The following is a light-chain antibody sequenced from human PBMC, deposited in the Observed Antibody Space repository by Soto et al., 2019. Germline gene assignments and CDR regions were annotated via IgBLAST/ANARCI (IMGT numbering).Light chain of an antibody. CDR1: QAISRS. CDR3: QQANSFPFT. J-gene: IGKJ3*01. CDR2: AAS. Sequence: DIQMTQSLSSVSASVGDRVTITCRASQAISRSLAWYQQKPGEAPKLLIYAASILHSGVPSRFSGSGSGTDFTLTITRLQPEDFASYYCQQANSFPFTFGPGTKV. V-gene: IGKV1-12*02.